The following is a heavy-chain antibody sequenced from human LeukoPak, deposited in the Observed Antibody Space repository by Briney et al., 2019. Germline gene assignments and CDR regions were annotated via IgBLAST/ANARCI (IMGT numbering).Heavy chain of an antibody. CDR2: INEDGSER. V-gene: IGHV3-7*01. J-gene: IGHJ4*02. D-gene: IGHD4-17*01. CDR1: GFIFNKNW. Sequence: GGSLRLSCAASGFIFNKNWMSWVRQAPGKGLEWVANINEDGSERNYADSVKGRFTISRDSAKTSLYLQMNSLRVEDTAVYYCVPEPEYGESGGGQGALVTVSS. CDR3: VPEPEYGESG.